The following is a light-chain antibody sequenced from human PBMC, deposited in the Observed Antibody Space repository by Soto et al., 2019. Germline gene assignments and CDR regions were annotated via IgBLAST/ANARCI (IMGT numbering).Light chain of an antibody. CDR2: AAS. J-gene: IGKJ3*01. Sequence: DIPMTQSPSSLYASIGDRVTITCRASQSISNYLHWYQQIPGNAPRLLIYAASKSQSGVTSRFSAFGSGTDFTLTISSLQPEYFGTYYGQQTYNTPFTFGPGTKVDIK. CDR3: QQTYNTPFT. V-gene: IGKV1-39*01. CDR1: QSISNY.